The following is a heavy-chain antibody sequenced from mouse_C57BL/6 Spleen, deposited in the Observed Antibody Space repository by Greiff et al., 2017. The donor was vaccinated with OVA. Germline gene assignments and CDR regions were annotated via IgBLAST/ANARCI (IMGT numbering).Heavy chain of an antibody. Sequence: EVKVVESGGGLVKPGGSLKLSCAASGFTFSSYTMSWVRQTPEKRLEWVATISGGGGNTYYPDSVKGRFTISRDNAKNTLYLQMSSLRSEDTALYYCARHGAITTVVHAMDYWGQGTSVTVSS. J-gene: IGHJ4*01. CDR1: GFTFSSYT. D-gene: IGHD1-1*01. V-gene: IGHV5-9*01. CDR3: ARHGAITTVVHAMDY. CDR2: ISGGGGNT.